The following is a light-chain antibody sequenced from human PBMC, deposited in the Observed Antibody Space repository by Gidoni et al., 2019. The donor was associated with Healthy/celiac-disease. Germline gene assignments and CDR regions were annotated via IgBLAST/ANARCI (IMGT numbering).Light chain of an antibody. V-gene: IGLV1-44*01. CDR2: SHN. CDR1: SSTIGSNP. CDR3: AAWDDSLNGYWV. Sequence: QSVLTQPPSASGPPGQRVTIACSGSSSTIGSNPVNWYQPLPGTAPKFLIYSHNQRPSGVPVRFTGSKSGSSASLAIRGLQSEDEADYYCAAWDDSLNGYWVFGGGTKLTVL. J-gene: IGLJ3*02.